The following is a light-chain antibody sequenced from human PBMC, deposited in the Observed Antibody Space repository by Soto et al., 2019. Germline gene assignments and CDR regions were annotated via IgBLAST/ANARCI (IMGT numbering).Light chain of an antibody. J-gene: IGKJ1*01. CDR1: QSISDT. V-gene: IGKV3-15*01. Sequence: EIVMTQSTATLSVSPGGRATLSCRASQSISDTLAWYQQKPGQAPRLLIYSAYARATGFPAGFSGSGAGTDFTLTISSLQTEDCAVYYFQQDNNWPWTFGQGTKGEI. CDR3: QQDNNWPWT. CDR2: SAY.